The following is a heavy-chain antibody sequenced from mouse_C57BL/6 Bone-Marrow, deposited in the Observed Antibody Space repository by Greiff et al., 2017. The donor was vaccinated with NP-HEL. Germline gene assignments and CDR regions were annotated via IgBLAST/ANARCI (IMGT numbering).Heavy chain of an antibody. CDR1: GYTFTSYW. D-gene: IGHD1-1*01. CDR2: INPSNGGT. V-gene: IGHV1-53*01. CDR3: ARWRHGSSYGYFDV. J-gene: IGHJ1*03. Sequence: VQLQQPGTELVKPGASVKLSCKASGYTFTSYWMHWVKQRPGQGLEWIGNINPSNGGTNYNEKFKSKATLTVDKSSSTAYMQLSSLTSEDSAVYYWARWRHGSSYGYFDVWGTGTTVTVSS.